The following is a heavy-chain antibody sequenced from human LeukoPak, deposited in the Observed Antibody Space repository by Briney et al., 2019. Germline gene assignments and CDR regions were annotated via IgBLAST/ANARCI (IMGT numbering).Heavy chain of an antibody. CDR3: ARLWFGELSPLFDC. CDR2: IYYSGST. CDR1: GGSISSGDYY. J-gene: IGHJ4*02. Sequence: PSQTLSLTCTVSGGSISSGDYYWSWIRQPPGKGLEWIGYIYYSGSTYYNPSLKSRVTISVDTSKNQFSLKLSSVTAADTAVYYCARLWFGELSPLFDCWGQGTLVTVSS. D-gene: IGHD3-10*01. V-gene: IGHV4-30-4*01.